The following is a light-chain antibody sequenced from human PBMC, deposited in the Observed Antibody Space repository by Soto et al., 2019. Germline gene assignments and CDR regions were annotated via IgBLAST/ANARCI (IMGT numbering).Light chain of an antibody. CDR1: QSVTSNY. CDR2: RAS. CDR3: QQYGTSPWT. J-gene: IGKJ1*01. V-gene: IGKV3-20*01. Sequence: EIAMTQSPGTLSLYPGESATLSCRASQSVTSNYIAWYQQKPGQAPRLLIYRASTRATGIPDRFSGSGSGTDFTLTISRLEPEDFVVYHCQQYGTSPWTFGQGTKVDIK.